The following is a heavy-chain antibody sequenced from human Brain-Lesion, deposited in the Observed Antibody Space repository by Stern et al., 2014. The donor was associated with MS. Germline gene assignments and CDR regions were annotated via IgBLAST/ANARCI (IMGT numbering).Heavy chain of an antibody. CDR2: IHYSGST. V-gene: IGHV4-59*01. Sequence: QVQLQESGPGLVKPSETLSLTCTVSGGSFNHYYWSWVRQPPGKGLEWIGYIHYSGSTNYNPSLQSRVTISLDTSQNQFALEHSPVPTADTAVYFCARVGGYRGYERYSLVDYYYGMDVWGQGPTVAVPS. CDR3: ARVGGYRGYERYSLVDYYYGMDV. D-gene: IGHD5-12*01. J-gene: IGHJ6*02. CDR1: GGSFNHYY.